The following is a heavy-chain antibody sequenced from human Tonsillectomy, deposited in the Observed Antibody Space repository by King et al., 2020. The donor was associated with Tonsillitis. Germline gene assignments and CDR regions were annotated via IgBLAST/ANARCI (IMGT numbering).Heavy chain of an antibody. Sequence: VQLVESGGGVVQPGGSLRLSCATSGFTFSNYGVHWVRQAPGKGLEGVAFIRYDGSIQFYADSVKGQFTISRDNSKNTLYLQMNSLRAEDTAVYYCAKDTRGGYSDYWGQGTLVTVSS. CDR1: GFTFSNYG. J-gene: IGHJ4*02. CDR3: AKDTRGGYSDY. V-gene: IGHV3-30*02. CDR2: IRYDGSIQ. D-gene: IGHD2-21*01.